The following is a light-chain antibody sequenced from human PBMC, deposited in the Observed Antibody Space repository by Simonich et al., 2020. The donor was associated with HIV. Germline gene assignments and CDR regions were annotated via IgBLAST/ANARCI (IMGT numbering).Light chain of an antibody. Sequence: EIVMTQSPATLSVSTGERATLSCRASQSVSSNFAWYQQKPGQAPRLLIYYASSRATGIPARFSGSGFGTEFTLTISSMQSEDFALYYCQQYNNWPSPFTFGPGTKVDIK. J-gene: IGKJ3*01. CDR1: QSVSSN. CDR2: YAS. CDR3: QQYNNWPSPFT. V-gene: IGKV3-15*01.